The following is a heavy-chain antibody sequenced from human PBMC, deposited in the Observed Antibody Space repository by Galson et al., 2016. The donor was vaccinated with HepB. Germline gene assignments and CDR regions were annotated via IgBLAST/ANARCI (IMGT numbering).Heavy chain of an antibody. D-gene: IGHD6-6*01. CDR1: GFVVSSPY. Sequence: SLRLSCAASGFVVSSPYMAWVRQAPGRGLECVSLLYRDGFTYYAGPVKGRFTISRDNSKNTFYLQMNSLRADDTAVYYCARDGRQDRGSIFDYWGQGTLVTVSS. J-gene: IGHJ4*02. CDR3: ARDGRQDRGSIFDY. CDR2: LYRDGFT. V-gene: IGHV3-66*01.